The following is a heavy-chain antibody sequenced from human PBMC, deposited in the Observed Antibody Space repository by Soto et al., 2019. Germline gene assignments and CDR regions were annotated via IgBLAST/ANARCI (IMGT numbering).Heavy chain of an antibody. Sequence: PGGSLRLSCAASGFSFSDYYMSWIRQAPGKGLEWVSYISTSGTTIYYADSVKGRFTVSRDNAKNSLYVQMNSLRAEDTAVYHCARGRGTNYGADYWGQGTLVTVSS. CDR2: ISTSGTTI. D-gene: IGHD2-8*01. V-gene: IGHV3-11*01. CDR1: GFSFSDYY. CDR3: ARGRGTNYGADY. J-gene: IGHJ4*02.